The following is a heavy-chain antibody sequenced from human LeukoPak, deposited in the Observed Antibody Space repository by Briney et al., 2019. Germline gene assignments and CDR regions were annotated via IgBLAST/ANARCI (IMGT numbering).Heavy chain of an antibody. D-gene: IGHD3-22*01. V-gene: IGHV3-7*01. CDR2: IKQDGSEK. J-gene: IGHJ4*02. CDR1: GFTFSSYW. Sequence: GGSLRLSCAASGFTFSSYWMSWVRQAPGKGLEGVANIKQDGSEKYYVDSVKGRFTISRDNAKNSLYLQMNSLRAEDTAVYYCARDQDYYDSSGYYYVVWDWGQGTLVTVSS. CDR3: ARDQDYYDSSGYYYVVWD.